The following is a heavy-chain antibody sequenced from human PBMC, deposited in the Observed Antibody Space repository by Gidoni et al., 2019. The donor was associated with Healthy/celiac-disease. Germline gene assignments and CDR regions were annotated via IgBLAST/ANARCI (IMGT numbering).Heavy chain of an antibody. CDR1: GGSISRYY. D-gene: IGHD2-15*01. V-gene: IGHV4-59*01. CDR2: IYYSGSP. J-gene: IGHJ4*02. CDR3: ARFPLKDSSLDY. Sequence: QVQLQESGPGLVKPSETLSLTCTVSGGSISRYYWSWIRQPPGKGLEWIGYIYYSGSPKSNPSLKSRVTISVDTSKNQFSLKLSSVTAADTAVYYCARFPLKDSSLDYWGQGPLVTVSS.